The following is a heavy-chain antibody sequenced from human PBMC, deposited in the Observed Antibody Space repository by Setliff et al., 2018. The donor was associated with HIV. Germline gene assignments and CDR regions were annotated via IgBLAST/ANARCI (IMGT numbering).Heavy chain of an antibody. Sequence: SVKVSCKASGGTFKNLAISWVRQAPGQGLEWMGGVIPSFATANYAQKFQGRITITADELTSTVYMDLNSLKSEDSAVYYCANPHDGGAFDVWGQGNPGHRLL. J-gene: IGHJ4*01. CDR3: ANPHDGGAFDV. CDR2: VIPSFATA. D-gene: IGHD1-1*01. CDR1: GGTFKNLA. V-gene: IGHV1-69*13.